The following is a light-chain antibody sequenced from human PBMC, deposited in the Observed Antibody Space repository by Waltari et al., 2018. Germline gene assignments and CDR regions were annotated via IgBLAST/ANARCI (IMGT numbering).Light chain of an antibody. CDR1: SGSIGRNY. V-gene: IGLV6-57*04. CDR3: QSYDGGIWV. CDR2: EDD. J-gene: IGLJ3*02. Sequence: FMLTQPHSVSESPGKTVTISCTRNSGSIGRNYVHWYHQRPGGAPTIVIFEDDQRPSGGSDRFLGSIDSASNSASLTLSGLELEDEGDYYCQSYDGGIWVFGGGTRLTVL.